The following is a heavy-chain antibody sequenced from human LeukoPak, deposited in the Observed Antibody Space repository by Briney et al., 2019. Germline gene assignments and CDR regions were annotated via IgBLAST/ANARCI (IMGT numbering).Heavy chain of an antibody. CDR2: INTNTGAT. CDR3: ARDNGAMFRGESAWFDP. CDR1: GNTSTGHY. V-gene: IGHV1-2*02. J-gene: IGHJ5*02. D-gene: IGHD3-10*01. Sequence: GASLKVPCKPSGNTSTGHYIHWLGQAPEQGLEWMGWINTNTGATRYEQTFQARVTLTRVTSTSTAYMELSGLRSDDTAVYYCARDNGAMFRGESAWFDPWGQGTLVTVSS.